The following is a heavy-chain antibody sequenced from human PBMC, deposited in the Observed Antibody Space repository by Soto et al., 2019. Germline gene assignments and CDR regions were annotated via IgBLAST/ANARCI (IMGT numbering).Heavy chain of an antibody. J-gene: IGHJ6*01. CDR3: AKDHAATTLNYYYYGMDV. V-gene: IGHV3-30*18. CDR2: ISYDGSNK. Sequence: QVQLVESGGGVVQPGRSLRLSCAASGFTFSSYGMHWVRQAPGKGLEWVAVISYDGSNKYYADSVKGRFTISRDNSKNTLYLQMNSLRAEDTAVYYCAKDHAATTLNYYYYGMDVW. D-gene: IGHD5-12*01. CDR1: GFTFSSYG.